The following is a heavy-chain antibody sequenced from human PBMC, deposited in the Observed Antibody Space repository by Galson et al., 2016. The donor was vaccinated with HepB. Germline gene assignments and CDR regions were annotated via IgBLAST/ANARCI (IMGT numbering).Heavy chain of an antibody. CDR3: AAAGGREGITPV. CDR1: GASISSDNY. V-gene: IGHV4-4*02. CDR2: IYHSGDT. Sequence: SETLSLTCAVSGASISSDNYWSWVRQPPGKGLEWIGAIYHSGDTNFNPSLKSRVTISVDKSKNQLSLKLTSVTAADTAMYYGAAAGGREGITPVWGQGTLVTVSS. D-gene: IGHD6-13*01. J-gene: IGHJ4*02.